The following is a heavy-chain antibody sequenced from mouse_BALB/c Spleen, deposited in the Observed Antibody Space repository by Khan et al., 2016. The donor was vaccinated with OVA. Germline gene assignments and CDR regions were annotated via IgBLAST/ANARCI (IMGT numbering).Heavy chain of an antibody. J-gene: IGHJ3*01. D-gene: IGHD1-2*01. CDR1: GYTFTDYN. Sequence: VQLQQSGPELVKPGASVKISCKASGYTFTDYNMDWVKQSHGKSLEWIGYIYPNNGDTGYNQKFKTKATLTVDNSSSTAYMELRSLTYGDSAVYYCSRSGYGSFAYWGQGTLVTVSA. CDR2: IYPNNGDT. V-gene: IGHV1S29*02. CDR3: SRSGYGSFAY.